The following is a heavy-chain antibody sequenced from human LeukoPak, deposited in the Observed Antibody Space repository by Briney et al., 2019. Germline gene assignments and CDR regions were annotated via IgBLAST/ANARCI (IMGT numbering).Heavy chain of an antibody. CDR3: ARDKGQYGSGTRGFTWFDP. Sequence: SETLSLTCAVYGGSFSSYYWSWIRQPPGKGLEWIGEINHSGSTNYNPSLKSRVTISVDTSKNQFSLKLSSVTAADTAVYYCARDKGQYGSGTRGFTWFDPWGQGTLVTVSS. V-gene: IGHV4-34*01. J-gene: IGHJ5*02. CDR1: GGSFSSYY. CDR2: INHSGST. D-gene: IGHD3-10*01.